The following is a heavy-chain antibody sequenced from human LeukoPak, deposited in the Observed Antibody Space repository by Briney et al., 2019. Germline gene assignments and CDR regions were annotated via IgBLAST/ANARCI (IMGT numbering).Heavy chain of an antibody. D-gene: IGHD6-19*01. CDR3: TRGIAVAGTDYYYGRAV. CDR2: VRSKAYGGTV. CDR1: GFTFGDYA. Sequence: GRSLRLSCAASGFTFGDYAVNWVRQAPGKGLEWVGFVRSKAYGGTVEYAASVKGRFTISRDDSKSIAYLQWNSLKTEDTAVYFCTRGIAVAGTDYYYGRAVWGKGTTVTVPS. V-gene: IGHV3-49*04. J-gene: IGHJ6*04.